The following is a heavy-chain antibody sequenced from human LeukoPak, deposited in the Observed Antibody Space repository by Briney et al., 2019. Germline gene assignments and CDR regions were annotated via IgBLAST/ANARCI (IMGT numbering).Heavy chain of an antibody. V-gene: IGHV4-30-2*01. CDR3: ARDCSGGSCYKPGRMDV. Sequence: PSQTLSLTCTVSGGSISSGGYYWSWIRQPPGKGLEWIVYIYHSGSTYYNPSPKSRFTISVDRSKNQFSPKLSSVTAADTPQYSCARDCSGGSCYKPGRMDVWGQGTTVSVSS. J-gene: IGHJ6*02. D-gene: IGHD2-15*01. CDR1: GGSISSGGYY. CDR2: IYHSGST.